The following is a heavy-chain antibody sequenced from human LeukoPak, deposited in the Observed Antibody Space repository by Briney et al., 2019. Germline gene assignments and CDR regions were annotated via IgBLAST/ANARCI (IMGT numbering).Heavy chain of an antibody. V-gene: IGHV3-43*02. J-gene: IGHJ4*02. D-gene: IGHD6-19*01. CDR1: GFIFHDYA. Sequence: QPGGSLDLSCAAPGFIFHDYAIHWVRQAPGKGLEWVSLISGDGGSTFYADSVKGRFTISRDNSKNSLYLQMNSLRSDDTALYYCARESESSGWYDYWGQGTLVTVSS. CDR3: ARESESSGWYDY. CDR2: ISGDGGST.